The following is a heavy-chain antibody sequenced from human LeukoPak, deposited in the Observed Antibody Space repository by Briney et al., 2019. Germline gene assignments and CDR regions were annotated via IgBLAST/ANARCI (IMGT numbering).Heavy chain of an antibody. CDR2: INHSGST. CDR1: GGSFSGYY. D-gene: IGHD1-26*01. Sequence: SETLSLTCAVYGGSFSGYYWSWIRQPPGKGLEWIGEINHSGSTNYNPSLKSRVTISVDTSKNQFSLKLRSVTAADTAVYYCARVGGWFDPWGQGTLVTVSS. J-gene: IGHJ5*02. CDR3: ARVGGWFDP. V-gene: IGHV4-34*01.